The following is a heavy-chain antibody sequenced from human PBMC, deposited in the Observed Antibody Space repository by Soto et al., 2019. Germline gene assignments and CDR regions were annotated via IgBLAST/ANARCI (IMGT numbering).Heavy chain of an antibody. J-gene: IGHJ5*02. CDR3: ATWRELLGFDP. CDR1: GYTLTELS. V-gene: IGHV1-24*01. Sequence: ASVKVSCKVSGYTLTELSMHWVRQAPGKGLVWMGGFDPEDGEKIYAQKFQGRVTMTEDTSTDTAYMELSSLRSEDTAVYYCATWRELLGFDPWRQGTLVPVPP. CDR2: FDPEDGEK. D-gene: IGHD1-26*01.